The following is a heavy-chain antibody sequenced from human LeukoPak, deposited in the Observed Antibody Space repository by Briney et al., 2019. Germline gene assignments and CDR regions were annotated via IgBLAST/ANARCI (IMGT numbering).Heavy chain of an antibody. J-gene: IGHJ4*02. Sequence: GGSLRLSCAASGFTFSSYAMTWVRQGPGAGLEWVSAISDSGGSTYYADSVKGRFTISRDNSQSTLYLQMSSLRVEDTAVYYCAKDPGITGTANYFDYWGQGTLVTVSS. CDR2: ISDSGGST. D-gene: IGHD1-7*01. CDR1: GFTFSSYA. CDR3: AKDPGITGTANYFDY. V-gene: IGHV3-23*01.